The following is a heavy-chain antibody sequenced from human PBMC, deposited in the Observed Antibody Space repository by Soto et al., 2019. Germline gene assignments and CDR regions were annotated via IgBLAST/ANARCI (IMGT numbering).Heavy chain of an antibody. V-gene: IGHV3-66*01. CDR2: IYSGGGT. CDR3: VRDRDIYRDMVHADL. J-gene: IGHJ4*01. Sequence: GGSLRLSCAAFGFTVSNSYMSWVRQAPGKGLEYVSVIYSGGGTYYADSVKGRFTISRDNSKNTLYLQMNSLGAEDTAVYFCVRDRDIYRDMVHADLWGQGTLVTVSS. CDR1: GFTVSNSY. D-gene: IGHD5-18*01.